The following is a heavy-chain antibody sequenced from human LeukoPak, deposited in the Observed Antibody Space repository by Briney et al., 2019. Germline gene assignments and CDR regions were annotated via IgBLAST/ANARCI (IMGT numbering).Heavy chain of an antibody. CDR2: IYYSGST. CDR3: ARGDFCSKSNCYLRPMDV. D-gene: IGHD3-3*01. CDR1: GGSISDYY. V-gene: IGHV4-59*01. Sequence: SETLTLTCTVSGGSISDYYWNWIRQPPGKGLEWIGYIYYSGSTTYNPSLKSRVTMSVDTAKNQFSLKLRSVTAADTAIYYCARGDFCSKSNCYLRPMDVWGKGTTVTVSS. J-gene: IGHJ6*03.